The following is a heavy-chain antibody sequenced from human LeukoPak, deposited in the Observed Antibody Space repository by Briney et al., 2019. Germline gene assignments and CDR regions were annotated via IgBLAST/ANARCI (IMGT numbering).Heavy chain of an antibody. CDR3: ARETNILGYCSSTSCYSGIDY. D-gene: IGHD2-2*01. CDR2: ISYDGSNK. V-gene: IGHV3-30-3*01. Sequence: ALRLSCAASGFTFSSYAMHWVRQAPGKGLEWVAVISYDGSNKYYADSVKGRFTISRDNSKNTLYLQMNSLRAEDTAVYYCARETNILGYCSSTSCYSGIDYWGQGTLVTVSS. CDR1: GFTFSSYA. J-gene: IGHJ4*02.